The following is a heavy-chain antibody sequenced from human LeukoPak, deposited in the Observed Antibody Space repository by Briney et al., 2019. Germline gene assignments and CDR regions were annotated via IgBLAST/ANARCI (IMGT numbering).Heavy chain of an antibody. CDR3: AGRLSKVMTPNDAFDY. J-gene: IGHJ4*02. D-gene: IGHD3-16*01. CDR2: INHSGST. CDR1: GGSLSGYI. V-gene: IGHV4-34*01. Sequence: PSETLSLTCAVYGGSLSGYIWSWIRQPPGKGVEWIAEINHSGSTDYNPSPKSRVTMSVDTSKNQFSLKLSSVTAADTAVYYCAGRLSKVMTPNDAFDYWGQGTLVTVSS.